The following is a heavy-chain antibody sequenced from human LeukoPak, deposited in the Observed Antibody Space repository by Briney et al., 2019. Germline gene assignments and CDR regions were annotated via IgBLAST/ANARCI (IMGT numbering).Heavy chain of an antibody. J-gene: IGHJ4*02. CDR1: GYTLTELS. D-gene: IGHD2-2*01. V-gene: IGHV1-24*01. CDR2: FHPEDGET. Sequence: ASVTVSCKVSGYTLTELSMRWVRRAPGKGLEWMGGFHPEDGETIYAQKFQGRVTMTEDTSTDTAYMELSSLRSEDTAVYYCAPRRLSCRSTSWPPPSDYWGQGTLVTVSS. CDR3: APRRLSCRSTSWPPPSDY.